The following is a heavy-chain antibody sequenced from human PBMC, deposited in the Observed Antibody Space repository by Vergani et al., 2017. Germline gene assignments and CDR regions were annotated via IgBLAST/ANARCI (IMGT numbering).Heavy chain of an antibody. Sequence: QMQLQESGPGLLKASETLSLTCTVSGDSIISRSYYWGWIRQPPGKGLEWIGSIYNSGNGDSSSSLKSRVTISADTSKNQFSLRLTYVTAADTAVYYCASGKYYSDSTSHFRGRYFDVWGRGTLVTVPS. J-gene: IGHJ2*01. CDR3: ASGKYYSDSTSHFRGRYFDV. D-gene: IGHD3-16*01. V-gene: IGHV4-39*01. CDR1: GDSIISRSYY. CDR2: IYNSGNG.